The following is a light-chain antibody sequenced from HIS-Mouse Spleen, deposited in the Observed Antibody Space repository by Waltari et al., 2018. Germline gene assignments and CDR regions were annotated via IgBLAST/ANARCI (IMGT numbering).Light chain of an antibody. Sequence: DIVMTQTPLSSPVTLGQPASISCRSSQSLVHSGGNTYLSWIQQRPGQPPRLLIYKISSRFSGVPDRFSGSGAGTDFTLKISRVEAEDVGVYYCMQATQFPPYTFGQGTKLEIK. CDR2: KIS. CDR3: MQATQFPPYT. CDR1: QSLVHSGGNTY. V-gene: IGKV2-24*01. J-gene: IGKJ2*01.